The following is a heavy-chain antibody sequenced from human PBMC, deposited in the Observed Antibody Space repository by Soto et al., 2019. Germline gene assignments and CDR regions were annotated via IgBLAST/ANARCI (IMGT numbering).Heavy chain of an antibody. Sequence: SVKVSCKASGGTFSSYAISWVRQAPGQGLERMGGIIPIFGTANYAQKFQGRVTITADESTSTAYMELSSLRSEDTAVYYCARGVVVPAAMHGYYYYGMDVWGQGTTVTVSS. V-gene: IGHV1-69*13. CDR1: GGTFSSYA. CDR2: IIPIFGTA. CDR3: ARGVVVPAAMHGYYYYGMDV. J-gene: IGHJ6*02. D-gene: IGHD2-2*01.